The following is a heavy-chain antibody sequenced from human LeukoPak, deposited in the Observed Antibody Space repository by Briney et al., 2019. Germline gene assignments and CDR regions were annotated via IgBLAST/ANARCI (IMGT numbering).Heavy chain of an antibody. D-gene: IGHD3-3*01. J-gene: IGHJ4*02. CDR1: GYTFTGYY. CDR3: ARVLFDFWSGFGS. CDR2: INPNSGGT. Sequence: ASVKVSCKTSGYTFTGYYIHWVRQAPGQGLEWMGWINPNSGGTDYAQKFQGRVTMTRDTSISTAYMELGRLSSDDTAVYYCARVLFDFWSGFGSWGQGTLVTVSS. V-gene: IGHV1-2*02.